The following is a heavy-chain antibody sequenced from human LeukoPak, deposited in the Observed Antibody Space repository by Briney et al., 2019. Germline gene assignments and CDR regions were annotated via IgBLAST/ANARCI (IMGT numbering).Heavy chain of an antibody. CDR2: ISGSGGST. D-gene: IGHD3-9*01. CDR3: AAVLRYFDWLDQYDY. CDR1: GFTFSSYA. J-gene: IGHJ4*02. V-gene: IGHV3-23*01. Sequence: GILRLSCAASGFTFSSYAMSWVRQAPGKGLEWVSAISGSGGSTYYADSVKGRFTISRDNSKNTLYLQMNSLRAEDTAVYYCAAVLRYFDWLDQYDYWGQGTLVAVSS.